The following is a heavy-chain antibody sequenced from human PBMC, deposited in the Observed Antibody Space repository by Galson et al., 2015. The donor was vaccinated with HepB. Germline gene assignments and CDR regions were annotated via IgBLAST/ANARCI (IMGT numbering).Heavy chain of an antibody. CDR3: ARDRYGDYIFDS. CDR1: GFTFTSYS. J-gene: IGHJ4*02. Sequence: SLRLSCAASGFTFTSYSMNWVRRAPGKGLEWVSYISSSSSIIYYADSVKGRFTISRDNAKNSLYLQMNSLRDEDTAVYYCARDRYGDYIFDSWGQGTLVTVSP. CDR2: ISSSSSII. V-gene: IGHV3-48*02. D-gene: IGHD4-17*01.